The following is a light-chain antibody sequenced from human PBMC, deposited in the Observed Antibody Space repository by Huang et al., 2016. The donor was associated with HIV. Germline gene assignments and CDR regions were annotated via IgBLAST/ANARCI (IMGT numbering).Light chain of an antibody. V-gene: IGKV1-5*03. CDR3: QQYDNYTT. Sequence: DIQMNQSPSTLFASVGDRVTITCRASQSISDWLAWYQQKPGKAPKLLIYKASNLESGVPLRFSGSVSGTEFTLTISSLQPDDFATYYCQQYDNYTTFAQGTKLEIQ. J-gene: IGKJ2*01. CDR1: QSISDW. CDR2: KAS.